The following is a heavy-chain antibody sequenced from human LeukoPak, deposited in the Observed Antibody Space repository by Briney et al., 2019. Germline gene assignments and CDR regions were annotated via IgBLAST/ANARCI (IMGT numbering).Heavy chain of an antibody. CDR1: GFTFSSYS. D-gene: IGHD2-2*01. CDR3: ARLYCSSTSCYFDDV. CDR2: ISSSSSTI. V-gene: IGHV3-48*01. Sequence: GGSLRLSCATFGFTFSSYSMNWVRQAPGKGLEWVSYISSSSSTIYYADSVKGRFTISRDNAKNSLYLQMNSLRAEDTAVYYCARLYCSSTSCYFDDVWGKGTTVTVSS. J-gene: IGHJ6*04.